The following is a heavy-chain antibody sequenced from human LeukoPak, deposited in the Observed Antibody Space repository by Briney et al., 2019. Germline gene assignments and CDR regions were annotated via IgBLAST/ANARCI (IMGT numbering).Heavy chain of an antibody. CDR1: GGSFSGYY. CDR2: INHSGST. V-gene: IGHV4-34*01. CDR3: ARGSSGWYGEYNWFDP. Sequence: SETLSLTCAVYGGSFSGYYWSWIRQPPGKGLEWIGEINHSGSTNYSPSLKSRVTISVDTSKNQFSLKLSSVTAADTAVYYCARGSSGWYGEYNWFDPWGQGTLVTVSS. J-gene: IGHJ5*02. D-gene: IGHD6-19*01.